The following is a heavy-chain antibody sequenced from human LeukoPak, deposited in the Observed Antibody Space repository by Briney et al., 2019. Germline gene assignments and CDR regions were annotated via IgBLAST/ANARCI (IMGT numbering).Heavy chain of an antibody. CDR1: GFTSGDYA. D-gene: IGHD3-10*01. CDR3: TRGGTYYYGSGSYKSHYFDY. CDR2: IRSKAYGGAT. V-gene: IGHV3-49*03. J-gene: IGHJ4*02. Sequence: GRSLRLSCTASGFTSGDYAMSWFRQAPGKGLEWVGFIRSKAYGGATEYAASVKGRFSISRDDSKSIAYLQMNSLKTEDTAVYYCTRGGTYYYGSGSYKSHYFDYWGQGTLVTVSS.